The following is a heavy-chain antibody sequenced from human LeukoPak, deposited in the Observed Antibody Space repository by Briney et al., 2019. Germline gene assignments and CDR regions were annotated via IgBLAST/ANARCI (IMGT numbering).Heavy chain of an antibody. CDR2: IYYSGST. V-gene: IGHV4-61*01. D-gene: IGHD3-3*01. CDR1: GYSISSGYY. CDR3: ARVGVATNLGYYYYMDV. J-gene: IGHJ6*03. Sequence: SETLSLTCTVSGYSISSGYYWGWIRPPPGKGLEWIGYIYYSGSTNYNPSLKSRVTISVDTSKNQFSLKLSSVTAADTAVYYCARVGVATNLGYYYYMDVWGKGTTVTVSS.